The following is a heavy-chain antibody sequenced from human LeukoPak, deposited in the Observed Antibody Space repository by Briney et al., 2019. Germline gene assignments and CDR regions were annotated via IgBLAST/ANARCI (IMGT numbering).Heavy chain of an antibody. V-gene: IGHV1-24*01. Sequence: ASVKVSCKVSGYTPTELSMHWVRQAPGKGLEWMGGFDPEDGETIYAQKFQGRVTMTEDTSTDTAYMELSSLRSEDTAVYYCATELDRGNAFDIWGQGTMVTVSS. CDR2: FDPEDGET. CDR1: GYTPTELS. D-gene: IGHD6-13*01. CDR3: ATELDRGNAFDI. J-gene: IGHJ3*02.